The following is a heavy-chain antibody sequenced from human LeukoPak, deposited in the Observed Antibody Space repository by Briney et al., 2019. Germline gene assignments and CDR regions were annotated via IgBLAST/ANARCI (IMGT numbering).Heavy chain of an antibody. CDR3: ARDILHYDSSGYSPEAFDI. D-gene: IGHD3-22*01. V-gene: IGHV4-30-4*08. CDR1: GGSISSGDYY. CDR2: IYYSGST. Sequence: SETLSLTCTVSGGSISSGDYYWSWIRQPPGKGLEWIGYIYYSGSTYYNPSLKSRVTISVDTSKNQFSLKLSSVTAADTAVYYCARDILHYDSSGYSPEAFDIWGQGTMVTVSS. J-gene: IGHJ3*02.